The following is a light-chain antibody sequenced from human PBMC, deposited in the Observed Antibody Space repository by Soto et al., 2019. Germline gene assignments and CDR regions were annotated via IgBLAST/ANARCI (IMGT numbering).Light chain of an antibody. Sequence: DIQMTQSPSSLSASVGDRVIITCRASQTIGTNLKWYQQKAGKVPRLLIYAASRLQSWVPSRFTGSGSGTDFTLTINSLQPEDFATYHCQQAYSSRTFGQGTKVDFK. CDR3: QQAYSSRT. J-gene: IGKJ1*01. CDR1: QTIGTN. V-gene: IGKV1-39*01. CDR2: AAS.